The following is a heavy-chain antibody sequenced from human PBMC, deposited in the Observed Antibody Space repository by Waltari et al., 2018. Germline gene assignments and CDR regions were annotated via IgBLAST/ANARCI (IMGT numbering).Heavy chain of an antibody. Sequence: QVQLVQSGAEVKKPGSSVKVSCKASGGTFSSYALSWVRKAPGQGLEWMGGIIPIFGTANYAQKFQGRVTITADESTSTAYMELSSLRSEDTAVYYCARVFDYGGNYDYWGQGTLVTVSS. CDR2: IIPIFGTA. V-gene: IGHV1-69*01. CDR1: GGTFSSYA. CDR3: ARVFDYGGNYDY. D-gene: IGHD4-17*01. J-gene: IGHJ4*02.